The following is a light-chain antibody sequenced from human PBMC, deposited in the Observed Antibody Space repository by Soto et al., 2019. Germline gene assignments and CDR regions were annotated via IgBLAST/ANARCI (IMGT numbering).Light chain of an antibody. J-gene: IGKJ1*01. CDR2: GAS. V-gene: IGKV3-15*01. CDR3: QQYNNWPPWT. Sequence: IVMTQNPDTLSVSPGERATLSCRASQSITSNLAWYQQKPGQAPRLLIYGASTRATGIPARFSGSGSGTKFTLIISSLQSEDFAVYYCQQYNNWPPWTFGRGTKVDVK. CDR1: QSITSN.